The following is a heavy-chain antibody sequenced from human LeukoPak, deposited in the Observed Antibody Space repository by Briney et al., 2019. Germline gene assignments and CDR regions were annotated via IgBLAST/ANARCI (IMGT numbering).Heavy chain of an antibody. CDR2: IYYSGST. Sequence: SETLSLTCTVSGGSISSSSYYWGWIRQPPGKGLEWIGSIYYSGSTYYNPSLKSRVTISVDTSKNQFSLKLSSVTAADTAVYYCARWGWGYCSGGSCPSDAFDIWGQGTMVTVSS. V-gene: IGHV4-39*07. D-gene: IGHD2-15*01. CDR1: GGSISSSSYY. J-gene: IGHJ3*02. CDR3: ARWGWGYCSGGSCPSDAFDI.